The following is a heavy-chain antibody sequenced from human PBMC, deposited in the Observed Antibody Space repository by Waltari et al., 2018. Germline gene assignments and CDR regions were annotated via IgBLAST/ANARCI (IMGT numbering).Heavy chain of an antibody. CDR2: IYYSGST. Sequence: QVQLQESGPGLVKPSQTLSLPCTVSGGPISSRDYYWSLIRPPPGKGLEWIGYIYYSGSTYYNPSLKSRVTISVDTSKNQFSLKLSSVTAADTAVYYCARGEYSSGWYDYWGQGTLVTVSS. CDR1: GGPISSRDYY. D-gene: IGHD6-19*01. V-gene: IGHV4-30-4*08. J-gene: IGHJ4*02. CDR3: ARGEYSSGWYDY.